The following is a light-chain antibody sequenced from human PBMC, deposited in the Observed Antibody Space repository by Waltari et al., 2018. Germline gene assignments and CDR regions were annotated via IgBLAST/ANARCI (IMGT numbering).Light chain of an antibody. Sequence: EVVMTQFPATLSVSPGASATLSCRASRRVSRNIVWYQQRPGRAPRPLIYAASTRATDTPARFSGSGSGTEFSLTISRLQSEDFAVYYCQQFNDWPRTFGQGTRVEIK. CDR2: AAS. J-gene: IGKJ1*01. V-gene: IGKV3-15*01. CDR3: QQFNDWPRT. CDR1: RRVSRN.